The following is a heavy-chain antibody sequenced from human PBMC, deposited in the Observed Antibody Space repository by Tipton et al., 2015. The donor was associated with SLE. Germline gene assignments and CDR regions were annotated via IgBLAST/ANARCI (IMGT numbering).Heavy chain of an antibody. D-gene: IGHD4-17*01. V-gene: IGHV4-59*12. J-gene: IGHJ4*02. Sequence: GLVKPSETLSLTCTVSGGSISGYYWSWIRQPPGKGLEWIGYIFSSGSTNYNPSLKSRVTISIDTSKNQFSLKLSSVTAADTAVYYCARRDDYGDRRALDYWGQGTLVTVSS. CDR1: GGSISGYY. CDR2: IFSSGST. CDR3: ARRDDYGDRRALDY.